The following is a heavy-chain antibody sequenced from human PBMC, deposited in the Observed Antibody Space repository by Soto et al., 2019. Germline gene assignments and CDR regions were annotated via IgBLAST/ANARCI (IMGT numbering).Heavy chain of an antibody. CDR1: GFTLSRYD. Sequence: EVQLVESGGGLVQPGGSLRLSCAASGFTLSRYDLHWVRQTTGQGLEWVSSIDSAGDTYYIGSVRGRFTVSRENAKNSLYLQMNSLRTGDTAVYYCARAALYCSGVTCYRYFDYWGQGTLVTVSS. CDR3: ARAALYCSGVTCYRYFDY. CDR2: IDSAGDT. V-gene: IGHV3-13*01. D-gene: IGHD2-15*01. J-gene: IGHJ4*03.